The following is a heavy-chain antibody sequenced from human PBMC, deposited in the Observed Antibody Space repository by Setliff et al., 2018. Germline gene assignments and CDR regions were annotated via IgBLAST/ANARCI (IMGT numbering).Heavy chain of an antibody. Sequence: SETLSLTCTVSGGSISSGDYYWSWIRQPPGKGLEWIGYIYYSGSTYYNPSLRSRVTISVDTSKNQFSLKLSSVTAADTAVYYCARESGSYYESDYWGQGTLVTVSS. CDR2: IYYSGST. CDR1: GGSISSGDYY. V-gene: IGHV4-30-4*08. D-gene: IGHD3-10*01. CDR3: ARESGSYYESDY. J-gene: IGHJ4*02.